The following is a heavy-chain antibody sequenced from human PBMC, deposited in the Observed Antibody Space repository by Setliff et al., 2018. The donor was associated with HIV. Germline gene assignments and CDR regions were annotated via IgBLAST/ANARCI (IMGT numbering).Heavy chain of an antibody. CDR2: INHSGKT. CDR1: GGSFSGFY. V-gene: IGHV4-34*01. D-gene: IGHD6-19*01. Sequence: PSETLSLTCAVYGGSFSGFYWSWIRQAPGKGLEWIGEINHSGKTNYNPSLKSRITLSVDTSENQFALKLASVTAADTAVYYCARGIAVAGPYFDYWGQGTLVTVSS. CDR3: ARGIAVAGPYFDY. J-gene: IGHJ4*02.